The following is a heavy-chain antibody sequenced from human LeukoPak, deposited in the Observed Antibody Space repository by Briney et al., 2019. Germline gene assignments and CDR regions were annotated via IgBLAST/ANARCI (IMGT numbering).Heavy chain of an antibody. CDR3: ARGGYDFWSGPEDY. J-gene: IGHJ4*02. CDR1: GFTFSSYA. Sequence: GGSLRLSCAASGFTFSSYAMHWVRQAPGKGLEWVAVISYDGSNKYYADSVKGRFTISRDNSKNTLYLQMNSLRAEDTAVYYCARGGYDFWSGPEDYWGQGTLVTVSS. V-gene: IGHV3-30-3*01. D-gene: IGHD3-3*01. CDR2: ISYDGSNK.